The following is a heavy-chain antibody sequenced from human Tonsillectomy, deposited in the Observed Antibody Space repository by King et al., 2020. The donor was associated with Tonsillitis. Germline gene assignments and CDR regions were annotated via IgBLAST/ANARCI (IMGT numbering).Heavy chain of an antibody. V-gene: IGHV4-59*01. CDR1: GGSISSYY. CDR3: ARIHNSVTNAFDI. D-gene: IGHD4-17*01. J-gene: IGHJ3*02. Sequence: QLQESGPGLVKPSETLSLTCTVSGGSISSYYWSWIRQPPGKELEWIVYIYYRGNTNYNPTLKSRVTISLDTSKKQFSLKLSSVPAADTAVYYCARIHNSVTNAFDIWGQGTMVTVSS. CDR2: IYYRGNT.